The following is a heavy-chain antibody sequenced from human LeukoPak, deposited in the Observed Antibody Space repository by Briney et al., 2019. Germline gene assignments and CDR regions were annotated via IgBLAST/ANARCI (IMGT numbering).Heavy chain of an antibody. V-gene: IGHV3-23*01. CDR2: IGGSGTTT. CDR3: ARGTAWYSSSWYFDY. D-gene: IGHD6-13*01. Sequence: GGSLRLSCAASGFTFSSYAMTWVRQAPGNGLEWVSAIGGSGTTTYYADSVKGRFTISRDNSKSTLFLQMNSLRADDTAVYYCARGTAWYSSSWYFDYWGQGTPVTVSS. CDR1: GFTFSSYA. J-gene: IGHJ4*02.